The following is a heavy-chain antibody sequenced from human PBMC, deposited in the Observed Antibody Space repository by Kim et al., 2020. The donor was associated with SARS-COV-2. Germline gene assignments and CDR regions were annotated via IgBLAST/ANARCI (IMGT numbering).Heavy chain of an antibody. CDR3: ARVHNWNDVSYYYGMDV. Sequence: GGSLRLSCAASGFTFSSYRMNWVRQAPGKGLEWVSSISSSSSYIYYADSVKGRFTISRDNAKNSLYLQMNSLRAEDTAVYYCARVHNWNDVSYYYGMDVRGQGPAVTVSS. CDR1: GFTFSSYR. V-gene: IGHV3-21*01. J-gene: IGHJ6*02. D-gene: IGHD1-1*01. CDR2: ISSSSSYI.